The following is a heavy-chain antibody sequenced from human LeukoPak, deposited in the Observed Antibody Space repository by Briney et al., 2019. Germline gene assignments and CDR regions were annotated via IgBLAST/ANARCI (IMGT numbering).Heavy chain of an antibody. Sequence: PSETLSLTCTVSGGSISSGGYYWSWIRQHPGKGLEWIGYIYYSGSTYYNPSLKSRVTISVDTSKNQFSLKLSSVTAADTAVYYCARGSTAGGRFDPWGQGTLVTVSS. CDR2: IYYSGST. J-gene: IGHJ5*02. CDR3: ARGSTAGGRFDP. V-gene: IGHV4-31*03. CDR1: GGSISSGGYY. D-gene: IGHD3-16*01.